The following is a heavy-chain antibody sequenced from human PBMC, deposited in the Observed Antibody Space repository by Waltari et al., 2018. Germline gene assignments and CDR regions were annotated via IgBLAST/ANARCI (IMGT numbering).Heavy chain of an antibody. Sequence: QVQLVQSGAEVKKPGSSVKVSCKASGGTFSSYAISWVRQAPGQGLEWMGGIIPIVGTANYGQKFQGRVTITADESTSTAYMELSSLRSEDTAVYYWAREVHHGSGWYNWFDPWGQGTLVTVSS. CDR3: AREVHHGSGWYNWFDP. V-gene: IGHV1-69*13. J-gene: IGHJ5*02. D-gene: IGHD6-19*01. CDR1: GGTFSSYA. CDR2: IIPIVGTA.